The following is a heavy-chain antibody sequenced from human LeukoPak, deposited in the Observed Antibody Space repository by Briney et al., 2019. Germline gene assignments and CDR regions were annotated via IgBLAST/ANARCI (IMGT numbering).Heavy chain of an antibody. CDR3: ARVKGAALGGYYYYYYGMDV. CDR2: IIPIFGTA. D-gene: IGHD1-26*01. Sequence: SVKVSCKASGGTFSSYAISWVRQAPGQGLEWMGGIIPIFGTANYAQRFQGRVTITADESTSTAYMELSSLRSEDAAVYYCARVKGAALGGYYYYYYGMDVWGQGTTVTVSS. J-gene: IGHJ6*02. V-gene: IGHV1-69*01. CDR1: GGTFSSYA.